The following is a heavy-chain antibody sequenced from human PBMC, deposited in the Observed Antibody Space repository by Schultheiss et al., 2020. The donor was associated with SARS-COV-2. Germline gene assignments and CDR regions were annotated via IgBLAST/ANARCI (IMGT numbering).Heavy chain of an antibody. J-gene: IGHJ3*02. D-gene: IGHD2-2*01. CDR1: GGSISGSSYY. V-gene: IGHV4-39*07. CDR2: INYSGST. CDR3: ASRCDIVVVPAAKHAFDI. Sequence: SETLSLTCTVSGGSISGSSYYWGWIRPSRGKGLEWIGSINYSGSTYYNPSLKSGVTITVDTSKNQSSLKLSSVTATDTAVYYCASRCDIVVVPAAKHAFDIWGQGTMVTVSS.